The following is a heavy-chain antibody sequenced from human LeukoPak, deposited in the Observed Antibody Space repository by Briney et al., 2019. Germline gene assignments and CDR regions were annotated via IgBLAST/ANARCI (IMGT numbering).Heavy chain of an antibody. CDR3: ARGPQFCSGGSCFGYYFDY. CDR2: ISASGSHI. D-gene: IGHD2-15*01. V-gene: IGHV3-21*01. J-gene: IGHJ4*02. Sequence: KSGGSLRLSCAVSGFTCSRYSMKWVRQPPGKALEWVSSISASGSHIYYADSVKGRFSISRDSARNSVYVQMSSLRAEDTAVYYCARGPQFCSGGSCFGYYFDYWGQGALVTVSS. CDR1: GFTCSRYS.